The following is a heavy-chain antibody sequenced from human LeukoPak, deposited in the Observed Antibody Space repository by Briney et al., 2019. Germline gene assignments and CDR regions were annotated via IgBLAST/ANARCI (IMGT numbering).Heavy chain of an antibody. CDR3: RASGWYSSFDY. CDR1: GFTFSSYA. D-gene: IGHD6-19*01. Sequence: GSLRLSCAASGFTFSSYAMSWIRQPPGKGLEWIGSIYYSGSTYYNPSLKSRVTISVDTSKNQFSLKLSSVTAADTAVYYCRASGWYSSFDYWGQGTLVTVSS. J-gene: IGHJ4*02. V-gene: IGHV4-39*01. CDR2: IYYSGST.